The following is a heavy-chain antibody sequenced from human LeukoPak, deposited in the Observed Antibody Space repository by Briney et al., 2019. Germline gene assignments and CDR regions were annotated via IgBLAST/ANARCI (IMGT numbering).Heavy chain of an antibody. CDR3: TRLGMVRGVTDFDY. CDR1: GFTFSSYG. Sequence: GGSLRLSCAASGFTFSSYGMHWVRQAPGKGLEWVAFIRYDGSNKYYADSVKGRFTISRDNSKNTLYLQMNSLKTEDTAVYYCTRLGMVRGVTDFDYWGQGTLVTVSS. J-gene: IGHJ4*02. CDR2: IRYDGSNK. D-gene: IGHD3-10*01. V-gene: IGHV3-30*02.